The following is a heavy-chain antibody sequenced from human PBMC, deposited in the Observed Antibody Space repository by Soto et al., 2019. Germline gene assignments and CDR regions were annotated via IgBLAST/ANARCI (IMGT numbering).Heavy chain of an antibody. D-gene: IGHD3-16*01. CDR1: GFTFSIYW. J-gene: IGHJ6*02. Sequence: GGSLRLSCAASGFTFSIYWMTWFRQAPGKGLEWVANIRQDGSYKYYVDSLKGRFTISRDNAKNSLYLQMNSLRGEDTAVYYCARDRGAGPLDVWGQGTTVTV. CDR2: IRQDGSYK. V-gene: IGHV3-7*01. CDR3: ARDRGAGPLDV.